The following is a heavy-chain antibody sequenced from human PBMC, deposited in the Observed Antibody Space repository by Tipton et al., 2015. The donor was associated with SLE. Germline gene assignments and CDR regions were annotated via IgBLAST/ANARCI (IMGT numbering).Heavy chain of an antibody. V-gene: IGHV3-15*01. CDR3: TTGFIGSYESFDY. CDR1: GFTFSYVW. CDR2: IKSKPDGGTT. Sequence: VQLVQSGGGLVKPGGSLRLSCAASGFTFSYVWMSWVRQAPGKGLEWVGLIKSKPDGGTTDYAAPVRGRFSISRDDSKNTLYLKINRLKTEDTALYYCTTGFIGSYESFDYWGQGTQVTVSS. D-gene: IGHD1-26*01. J-gene: IGHJ4*02.